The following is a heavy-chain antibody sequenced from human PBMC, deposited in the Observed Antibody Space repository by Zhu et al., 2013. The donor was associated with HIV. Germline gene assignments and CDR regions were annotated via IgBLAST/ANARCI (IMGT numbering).Heavy chain of an antibody. J-gene: IGHJ2*01. Sequence: QVLLVQSGAEVKKPGSSVKVSCKASGGPFSSFAISWVRQAPGQGLEWMGGIIPIFHTANYAQKFQGRVTITADESTSTAYMELSSLRSEDTAVYYCASWPSVGRPGWVKTWYFDLWAVAPWSLSPQ. V-gene: IGHV1-69*01. D-gene: IGHD1-26*01. CDR1: GGPFSSFA. CDR3: ASWPSVGRPGWVKTWYFDL. CDR2: IIPIFHTA.